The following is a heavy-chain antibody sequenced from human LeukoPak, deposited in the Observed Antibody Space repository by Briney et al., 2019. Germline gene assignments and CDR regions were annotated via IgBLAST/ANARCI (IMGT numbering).Heavy chain of an antibody. CDR1: GYTFTGYY. CDR2: INPNSGGT. V-gene: IGHV1-2*06. Sequence: GASVKVSCKASGYTFTGYYMHWVRQAPGQGLEWMGRINPNSGGTNYAQKFQGRVTMTRDTSISTAYMELSRLRSEDTAVYYCARDRHYYDSSGSWGQGTLVTVSS. D-gene: IGHD3-22*01. CDR3: ARDRHYYDSSGS. J-gene: IGHJ5*02.